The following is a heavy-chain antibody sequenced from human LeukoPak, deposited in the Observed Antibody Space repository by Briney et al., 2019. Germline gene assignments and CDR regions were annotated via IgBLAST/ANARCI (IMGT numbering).Heavy chain of an antibody. V-gene: IGHV3-53*01. CDR2: IDRSGST. J-gene: IGHJ4*02. CDR1: GFTVRTNY. CDR3: ARDGGDNFDY. D-gene: IGHD3-16*01. Sequence: GGSLRLSCSASGFTVRTNYMNWVRQAPGKGLEWVAVIDRSGSTFYADSVKGRFFISRDNAKNSLYLQMNSLRAEDTAVYYCARDGGDNFDYWGQGTLVTVSS.